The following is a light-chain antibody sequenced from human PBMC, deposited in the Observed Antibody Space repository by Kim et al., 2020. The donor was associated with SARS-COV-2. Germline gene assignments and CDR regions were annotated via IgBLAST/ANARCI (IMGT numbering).Light chain of an antibody. CDR2: GAS. CDR1: QSVSSSY. CDR3: QQYGSSLLT. J-gene: IGKJ4*01. Sequence: LSPGERAPLSCRASQSVSSSYLAWYQQKPGQAPRLLIYGASSRATGIPDRFSGSGSGTDFTLTISRLEPEDFAVYYCQQYGSSLLTFGGGTKLEI. V-gene: IGKV3-20*01.